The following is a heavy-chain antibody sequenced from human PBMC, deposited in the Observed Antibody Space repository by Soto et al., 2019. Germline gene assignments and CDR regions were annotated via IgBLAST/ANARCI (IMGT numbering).Heavy chain of an antibody. J-gene: IGHJ4*02. CDR3: AKDRGDNTGYPIFDS. CDR2: IRESSGGT. V-gene: IGHV3-23*01. Sequence: EVQLLESGGGLAQPGGSLTLSCAAPRLTINTNAMSWVRQAPGKGLELVAMIRESSGGTYYAESVKGRFTISRDNSRNMVFLQMKSVRAEDTDVYYCAKDRGDNTGYPIFDSWGQGTLVTVSS. CDR1: RLTINTNA. D-gene: IGHD3-22*01.